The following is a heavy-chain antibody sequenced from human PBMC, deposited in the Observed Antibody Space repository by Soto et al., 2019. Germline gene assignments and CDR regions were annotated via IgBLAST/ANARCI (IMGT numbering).Heavy chain of an antibody. V-gene: IGHV3-30*03. CDR2: ISYDGSNK. J-gene: IGHJ4*02. D-gene: IGHD1-20*01. CDR1: GFTFSSYG. CDR3: AREDNWNRHYFDY. Sequence: HPGGSLRLSCAASGFTFSSYGMHWVRQAPGKGLEWVAVISYDGSNKYYADSVKGRFTISRDNSKNTLYLQMNSLRAEDTAVYYCAREDNWNRHYFDYWGQGTLVTVSS.